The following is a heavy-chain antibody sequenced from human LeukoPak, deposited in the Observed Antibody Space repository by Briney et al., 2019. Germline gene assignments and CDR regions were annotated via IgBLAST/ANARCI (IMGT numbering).Heavy chain of an antibody. CDR1: EFTFSNYW. CDR2: IKKDGSEK. V-gene: IGHV3-7*03. Sequence: GGSLRLSCAASEFTFSNYWMSWVRQAPGKGLEGVANIKKDGSEKYYVDSVKGRFTISRDNAKNSLYLQMSSLRAEDTAVYYCARDRYRANDYWGQGTLVTVSS. D-gene: IGHD1-14*01. J-gene: IGHJ4*02. CDR3: ARDRYRANDY.